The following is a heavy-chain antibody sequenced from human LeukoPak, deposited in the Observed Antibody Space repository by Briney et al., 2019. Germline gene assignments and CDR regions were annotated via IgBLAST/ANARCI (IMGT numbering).Heavy chain of an antibody. Sequence: GGSLRLSCVHSGLTFSDAWMSWVRQAPGKGLEWVGRIRNDRITDYAAPVQGRFSISRDNSKNTFYLQMNSLRTEDTGMYFCTWMATIFTVDYWGQGTLVTVSS. CDR2: IRNDRIT. J-gene: IGHJ4*02. V-gene: IGHV3-15*01. CDR1: GLTFSDAW. D-gene: IGHD5-12*01. CDR3: TWMATIFTVDY.